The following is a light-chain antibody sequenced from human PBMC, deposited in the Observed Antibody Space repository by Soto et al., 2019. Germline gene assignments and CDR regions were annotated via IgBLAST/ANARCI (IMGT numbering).Light chain of an antibody. J-gene: IGLJ2*01. V-gene: IGLV2-14*01. Sequence: QSALTQPASVSGSPGQSITISCTGTSSDVGGYNYVSWYQQCHPGKASKLIIYDVSNRPSGVSNRFSGSKSGNTASLTISGLQAEDEADYYCRSYTSSSTLVFGGGTKLTVL. CDR2: DVS. CDR1: SSDVGGYNY. CDR3: RSYTSSSTLV.